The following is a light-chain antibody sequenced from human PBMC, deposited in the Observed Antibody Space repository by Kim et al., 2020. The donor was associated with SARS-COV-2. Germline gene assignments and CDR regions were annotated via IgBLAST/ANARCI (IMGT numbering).Light chain of an antibody. J-gene: IGKJ2*03. Sequence: LSPGERATLSCRASQSVSSSYLAWYQQKPGQAPRLLIYGESSRATGIPDRFSGSGSGTDFTLTISRLEPEDFAVYYCQQYGSSPYSFGQGTKLEI. CDR2: GES. CDR1: QSVSSSY. CDR3: QQYGSSPYS. V-gene: IGKV3-20*01.